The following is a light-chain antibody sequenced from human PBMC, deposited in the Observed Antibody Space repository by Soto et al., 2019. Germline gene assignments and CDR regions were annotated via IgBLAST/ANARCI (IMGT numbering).Light chain of an antibody. J-gene: IGKJ1*01. CDR2: DAS. CDR1: QDINNY. Sequence: DIQMTQSPSSLSASVGDRVTITCQASQDINNYSNWYQHKPGKAPKLLIYDASNLETGVPSRFSGSGSGTDFTFTISSLQPEDIATYYCQQYGNLLWTFGQGTKVEIK. CDR3: QQYGNLLWT. V-gene: IGKV1-33*01.